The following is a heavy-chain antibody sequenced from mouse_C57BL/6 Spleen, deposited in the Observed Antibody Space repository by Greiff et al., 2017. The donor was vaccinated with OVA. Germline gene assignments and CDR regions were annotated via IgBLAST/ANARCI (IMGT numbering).Heavy chain of an antibody. J-gene: IGHJ2*01. CDR2: ISSRSSTI. CDR1: GFTFSDYG. V-gene: IGHV5-17*01. D-gene: IGHD1-1*01. CDR3: ARQSTVVFDY. Sequence: EVHLVESGGGLVKPGGSLKLSCAASGFTFSDYGMHWVRQAPEKGLEWVAYISSRSSTIYYAATVKGRFTISSDNAKNTLFLQMTSLRSEDTAMYYCARQSTVVFDYWGQGTALTVPS.